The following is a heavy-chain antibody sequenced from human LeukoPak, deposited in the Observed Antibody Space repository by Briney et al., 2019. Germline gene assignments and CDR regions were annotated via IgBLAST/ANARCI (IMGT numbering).Heavy chain of an antibody. J-gene: IGHJ4*02. Sequence: ASVKVSCKASGYTFTGYYMHWVRQAPGQGLEWMGWINPNSGVTNYAQKFQGRATMTRDTSISTAYMELSRLRSDDTAVYYCASPGGRDGYSPFDYWGQGTLVTVSS. V-gene: IGHV1-2*02. D-gene: IGHD4-4*01. CDR3: ASPGGRDGYSPFDY. CDR1: GYTFTGYY. CDR2: INPNSGVT.